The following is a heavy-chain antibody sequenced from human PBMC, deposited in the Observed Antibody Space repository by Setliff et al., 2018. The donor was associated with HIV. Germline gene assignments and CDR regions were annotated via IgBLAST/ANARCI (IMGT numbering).Heavy chain of an antibody. CDR3: ARDKGIREAASLDY. V-gene: IGHV1-69*01. D-gene: IGHD6-13*01. CDR2: ITPFVGIT. J-gene: IGHJ4*02. CDR1: GGTFSDFR. Sequence: SCKASGGTFSDFRITWVRQAPGQGLEWMGEITPFVGITNYAQKFQGRVTISADESTATAYIELSSLTSQDTAVYYCARDKGIREAASLDYWGQGSLVTVSS.